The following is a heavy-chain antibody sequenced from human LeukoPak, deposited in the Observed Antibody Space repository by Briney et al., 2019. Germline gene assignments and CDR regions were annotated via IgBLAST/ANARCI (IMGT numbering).Heavy chain of an antibody. CDR2: IIPILGIA. Sequence: SVKVSCKASGGTFSSYTISWVRQAPGQGLEWMGRIIPILGIANYAQKLQGRVTMTTDTSTSTAYMELRSLRSDDTAVYYCARSVGLRLGELSTSFDYWGQGTLVTVSS. CDR1: GGTFSSYT. V-gene: IGHV1-69*02. CDR3: ARSVGLRLGELSTSFDY. J-gene: IGHJ4*02. D-gene: IGHD3-16*02.